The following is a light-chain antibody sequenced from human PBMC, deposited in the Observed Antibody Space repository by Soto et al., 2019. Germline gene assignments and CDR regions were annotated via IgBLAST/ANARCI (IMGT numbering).Light chain of an antibody. V-gene: IGKV3-20*01. CDR1: QSVSSSY. CDR2: GAS. Sequence: IVLTQSPGTLSLSPGERATLSCRASQSVSSSYLAWYQQKPCQAPRLLIYGASSRATGIPDRVSGSGSGTDFPLTISRLEHEDFAVYYCQQYGSAPPLTFGGATKVESK. J-gene: IGKJ4*01. CDR3: QQYGSAPPLT.